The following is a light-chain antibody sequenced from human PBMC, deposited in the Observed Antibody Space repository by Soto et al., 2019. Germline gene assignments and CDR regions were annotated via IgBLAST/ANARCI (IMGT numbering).Light chain of an antibody. V-gene: IGLV1-47*02. J-gene: IGLJ1*01. Sequence: VLTQPPSASGTAGQVVTISCSGGDSNIGSNSVYWYQHLPRMAPKLLIYYNNQRPSGVPDRFSGSRSGTSASLAIVGLRPEDEAVYYCAAWDASLSACVFGNGTKVTVL. CDR3: AAWDASLSACV. CDR2: YNN. CDR1: DSNIGSNS.